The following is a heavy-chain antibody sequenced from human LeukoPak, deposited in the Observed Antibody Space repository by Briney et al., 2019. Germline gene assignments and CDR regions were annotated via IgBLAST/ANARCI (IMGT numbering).Heavy chain of an antibody. J-gene: IGHJ4*02. CDR3: ATPFDY. V-gene: IGHV3-30*03. Sequence: GGSLRLSCAASGFTFSSYGMHWVRQAPGKGLEWVAVISYDGSNKYYADSVKGRFTISRDNAKNSLYLQMNSLRVEDTAVYYCATPFDYWGQGTLVTVSS. CDR1: GFTFSSYG. CDR2: ISYDGSNK.